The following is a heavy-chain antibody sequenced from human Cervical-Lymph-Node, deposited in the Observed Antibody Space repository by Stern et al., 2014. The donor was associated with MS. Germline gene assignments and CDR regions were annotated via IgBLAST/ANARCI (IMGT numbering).Heavy chain of an antibody. CDR2: SSPEDGET. V-gene: IGHV1-24*01. D-gene: IGHD6-19*01. CDR3: ASAVTGLNYYFHALDV. Sequence: QVQLVQSGAEVKKPGASVKVSCKVSGYTLNDFSLHWVRQAPGEGLEWMGSSSPEDGETIFAQGLQGRVTVTEDTSTDTAYMELSSLRSEDTAVYYCASAVTGLNYYFHALDVWGQGTTVTVSS. CDR1: GYTLNDFS. J-gene: IGHJ6*02.